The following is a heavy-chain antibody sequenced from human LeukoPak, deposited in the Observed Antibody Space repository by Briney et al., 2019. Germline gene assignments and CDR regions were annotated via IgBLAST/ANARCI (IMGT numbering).Heavy chain of an antibody. J-gene: IGHJ4*02. Sequence: PSETLSLTCTVSGGSISSGDYYWSWIRQTPGKGLEWIGYIYHSGSTYYNPSLKSRVTISVDRSKNQFSLKLSSVTAADTAVYYCASSGDKKALFDYWGQGTLVTVSS. CDR3: ASSGDKKALFDY. V-gene: IGHV4-30-2*01. D-gene: IGHD7-27*01. CDR2: IYHSGST. CDR1: GGSISSGDYY.